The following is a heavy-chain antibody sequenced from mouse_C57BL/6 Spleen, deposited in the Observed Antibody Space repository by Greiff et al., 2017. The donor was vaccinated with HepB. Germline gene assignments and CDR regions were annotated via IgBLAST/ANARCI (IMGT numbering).Heavy chain of an antibody. CDR3: ARVPIYDGYYDYVDY. V-gene: IGHV1-64*01. CDR1: GYTFTSYW. Sequence: VQLQQSGAELVKPGASVKLSCKASGYTFTSYWMHWVKQRPGQGLEWIGMIHPNSGSTNYNEKFKSKATLTVDKSSSTAYMQLSSLTSEDSAVYYCARVPIYDGYYDYVDYWGQGTTLTVSS. J-gene: IGHJ2*01. D-gene: IGHD2-3*01. CDR2: IHPNSGST.